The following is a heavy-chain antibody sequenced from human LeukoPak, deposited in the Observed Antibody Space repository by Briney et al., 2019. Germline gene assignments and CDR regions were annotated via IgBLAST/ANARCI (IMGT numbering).Heavy chain of an antibody. Sequence: PGESLKISCKASGYSFTSYWIGWVRQMPGKGLEWMGIIYPGDSDTRYSPSFQGQVTISADKSISTAYLQWSSLKASDTAMYYCARHQGDSSGYYSLDIWGQGTMVTVSS. CDR3: ARHQGDSSGYYSLDI. CDR2: IYPGDSDT. D-gene: IGHD3-22*01. J-gene: IGHJ3*02. CDR1: GYSFTSYW. V-gene: IGHV5-51*01.